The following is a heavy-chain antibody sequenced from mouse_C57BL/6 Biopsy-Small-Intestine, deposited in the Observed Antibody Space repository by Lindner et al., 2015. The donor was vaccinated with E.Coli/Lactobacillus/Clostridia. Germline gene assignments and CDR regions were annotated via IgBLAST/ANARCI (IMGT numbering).Heavy chain of an antibody. J-gene: IGHJ2*01. V-gene: IGHV1-31*01. CDR2: IYPYNGLS. D-gene: IGHD4-1*01. Sequence: VQLQESGPELVKPGASVKISCKASGFSFTGDYMHWVKQSHGNVLDWIGYIYPYNGLSSYNQKFKGKATLTVDKSSSTAYMELRSLTSEDSAVFYCARTGTGAYFDYWGQGTTLTVSS. CDR1: GFSFTGDY. CDR3: ARTGTGAYFDY.